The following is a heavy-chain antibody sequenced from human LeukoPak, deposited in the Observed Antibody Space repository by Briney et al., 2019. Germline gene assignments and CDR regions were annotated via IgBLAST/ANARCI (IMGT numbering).Heavy chain of an antibody. CDR3: ASEGGPTEFDY. CDR1: GFTFSNYI. J-gene: IGHJ4*02. V-gene: IGHV3-30-3*01. CDR2: IAHDGSYK. D-gene: IGHD1-26*01. Sequence: PGGSLRLSCAASGFTFSNYIMHWVRQAPGKGLEWVALIAHDGSYKHCADSVEGRFTISRDNSKNTLYLQMNSLRGEDTAVYYCASEGGPTEFDYWGQGPLVTVSS.